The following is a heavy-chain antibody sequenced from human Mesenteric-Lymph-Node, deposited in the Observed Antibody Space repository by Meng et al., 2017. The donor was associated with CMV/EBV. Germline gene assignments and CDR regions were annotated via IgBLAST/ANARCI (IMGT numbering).Heavy chain of an antibody. CDR1: GGSISSSKW. J-gene: IGHJ3*02. Sequence: SETLSLTCAVSGGSISSSKWWSWVRQSPGKGLEWIGEIHHSGSTNYNPSLKSRVTMSVDNSKNQFSLRLSSVTAADTAVYYCARDYVLYYDRNAFDIWGQGTMVTVSS. V-gene: IGHV4-4*02. CDR2: IHHSGST. D-gene: IGHD3-22*01. CDR3: ARDYVLYYDRNAFDI.